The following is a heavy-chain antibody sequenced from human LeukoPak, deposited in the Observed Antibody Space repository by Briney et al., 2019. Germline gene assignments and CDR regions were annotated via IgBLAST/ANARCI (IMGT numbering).Heavy chain of an antibody. CDR1: GYTFTGYY. D-gene: IGHD3-10*01. J-gene: IGHJ4*02. Sequence: GASVKVSCKASGYTFTGYYMHWVRQATGQGLQWKGWINPSSGDTHFAQKFQGRVTMTTDTSITTADMELSRLRSDDTAVYYCARGGNYGSGTYTAFDYWGQGALVTVSS. CDR2: INPSSGDT. CDR3: ARGGNYGSGTYTAFDY. V-gene: IGHV1-2*02.